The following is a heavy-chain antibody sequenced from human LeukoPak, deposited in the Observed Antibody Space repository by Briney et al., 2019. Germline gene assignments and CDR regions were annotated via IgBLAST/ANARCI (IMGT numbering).Heavy chain of an antibody. CDR1: GYTLTELS. J-gene: IGHJ4*02. CDR2: FYPEDGET. CDR3: VPVYYYDSSGYYEAFDY. D-gene: IGHD3-22*01. Sequence: ASVKVSCKVSGYTLTELSMHWVRQAPGKGIEGMGGFYPEDGETIYAQKFQGRVTMTEDTSTDTAYMELSSLRSEDTAVYYCVPVYYYDSSGYYEAFDYWGQGTLVTVSS. V-gene: IGHV1-24*01.